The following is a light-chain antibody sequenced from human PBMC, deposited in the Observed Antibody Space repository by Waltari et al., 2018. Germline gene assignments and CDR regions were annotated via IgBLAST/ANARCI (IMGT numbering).Light chain of an antibody. CDR3: MQALRSPYT. J-gene: IGKJ2*01. Sequence: DIVMTTTPLSLPVTLGEPASISGRSSGSLLYSDGKTFLDWYVQRPGQSPQLLMSLVSKRASGVPEKFSGNGSGTDFTLKINRVEAEDVGVYYCMQALRSPYTFGPGTKVEIK. CDR1: GSLLYSDGKTF. CDR2: LVS. V-gene: IGKV2-40*01.